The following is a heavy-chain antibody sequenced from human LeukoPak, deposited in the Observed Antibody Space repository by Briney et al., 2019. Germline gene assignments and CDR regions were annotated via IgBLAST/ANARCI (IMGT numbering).Heavy chain of an antibody. CDR2: ISSSSSTI. CDR1: GFTFSSYS. J-gene: IGHJ4*02. D-gene: IGHD6-13*01. Sequence: PGGSLRLSCAASGFTFSSYSMNWVRQAPGKGLEWVSYISSSSSTIYYADSVKGRFTISRDNAKNSLYLQMNSLRAEDTAVYYCARVPGIAAAGTDYWGQGTLVTVSS. V-gene: IGHV3-48*04. CDR3: ARVPGIAAAGTDY.